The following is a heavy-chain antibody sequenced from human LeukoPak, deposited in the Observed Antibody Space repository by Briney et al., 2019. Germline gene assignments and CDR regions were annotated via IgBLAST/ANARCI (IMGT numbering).Heavy chain of an antibody. CDR3: VSGSLEVFDY. CDR2: IYYSGST. Sequence: SETLSLTCTVSGGSISTSSHYWGWVRQPPGKGLEWIGSIYYSGSTYYNPSLKSRVTISVDTSKNQFSLKLSSVTAADTAVYYCVSGSLEVFDYWGQGTLVTVSS. D-gene: IGHD1-26*01. J-gene: IGHJ4*02. V-gene: IGHV4-39*01. CDR1: GGSISTSSHY.